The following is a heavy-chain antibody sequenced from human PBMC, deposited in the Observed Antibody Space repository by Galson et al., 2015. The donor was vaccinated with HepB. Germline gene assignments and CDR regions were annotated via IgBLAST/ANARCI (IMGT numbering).Heavy chain of an antibody. CDR2: ISSSSSYT. CDR3: ARETRLVRDGYIAFDY. D-gene: IGHD5-24*01. Sequence: SLRLSCAASGFTFSDYYMSWIRQAPGKGLEWVSYISSSSSYTNYADSVKGRFTISRDNAKNSLYLQMNSLRAEDTAVYYCARETRLVRDGYIAFDYWGQGTLVTVSS. V-gene: IGHV3-11*06. J-gene: IGHJ4*02. CDR1: GFTFSDYY.